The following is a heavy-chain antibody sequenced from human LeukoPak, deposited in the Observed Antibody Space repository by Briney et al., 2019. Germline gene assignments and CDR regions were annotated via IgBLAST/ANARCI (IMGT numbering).Heavy chain of an antibody. V-gene: IGHV3-23*01. CDR1: GFAFSSYA. CDR3: AKEEWLGKMNFFDY. D-gene: IGHD6-19*01. J-gene: IGHJ4*02. Sequence: GGSLKLSCAASGFAFSSYAMSWVRQAPGQGLEWVSSISGSGSGGRTYYADSVKGRFTISRDTSKNTLYLQMNSLRAEDTAVYFCAKEEWLGKMNFFDYWGQGTLVTVSS. CDR2: ISGSGSGGRT.